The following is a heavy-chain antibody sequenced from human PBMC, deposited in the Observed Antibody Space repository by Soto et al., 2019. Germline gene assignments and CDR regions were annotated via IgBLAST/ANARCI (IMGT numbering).Heavy chain of an antibody. D-gene: IGHD3-16*01. J-gene: IGHJ4*02. CDR2: ITGSGGDT. Sequence: EVQLLESGGGLVQPGESLRVSCTASGFSFSYYAMRWVRQAPGKGLEWVSAITGSGGDTYHADSVKGPFTISKDNAKDTLYLQMNGVGAEDTAMYYCAKGSAYTRPHYFDYWGRGTLVTVSS. CDR1: GFSFSYYA. CDR3: AKGSAYTRPHYFDY. V-gene: IGHV3-23*01.